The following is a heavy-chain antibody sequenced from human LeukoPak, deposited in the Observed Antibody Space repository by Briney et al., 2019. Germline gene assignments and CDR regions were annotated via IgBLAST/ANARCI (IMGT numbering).Heavy chain of an antibody. V-gene: IGHV1-46*01. D-gene: IGHD6-13*01. Sequence: ASVKVSCKASGYTFTSYSMHWVRQAPGQGLEWVGLINPSGGVTSYAQKFKGRVTMTRDTSTSTVYMELSSLRSEDTAVYYCARDNKERQLGGYWGQGTLVTVSS. J-gene: IGHJ4*02. CDR1: GYTFTSYS. CDR3: ARDNKERQLGGY. CDR2: INPSGGVT.